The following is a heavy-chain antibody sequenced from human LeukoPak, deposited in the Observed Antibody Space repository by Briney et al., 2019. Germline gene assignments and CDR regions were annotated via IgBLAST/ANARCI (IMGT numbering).Heavy chain of an antibody. CDR3: VKVKLGLYDY. Sequence: PGGSLRLSCSASGFTFSSYAMHWVRQAPGKGLEYVSDISSSGGSTYYADSVKGRFTISRDNSKNTLYLQMSSLRTEDTAVYYCVKVKLGLYDYWGQGTLVTVSS. CDR1: GFTFSSYA. D-gene: IGHD7-27*01. J-gene: IGHJ4*02. V-gene: IGHV3-64D*09. CDR2: ISSSGGST.